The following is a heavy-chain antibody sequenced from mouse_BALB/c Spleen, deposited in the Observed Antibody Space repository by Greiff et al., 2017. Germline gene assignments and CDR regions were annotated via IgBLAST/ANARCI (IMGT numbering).Heavy chain of an antibody. CDR1: GYTFTSYW. D-gene: IGHD2-3*01. CDR2: IYPSDSYT. Sequence: QVQLQQPGAELVRPGASVKLSCKASGYTFTSYWINWVKQRPGQGLEWIGNIYPSDSYTNYNQKFKDKATLTVDKSSSTAYMQLSSPTSEDSAVYYGTRGGYYRSYAMDYWGQGTSVTVSS. V-gene: IGHV1-69*02. J-gene: IGHJ4*01. CDR3: TRGGYYRSYAMDY.